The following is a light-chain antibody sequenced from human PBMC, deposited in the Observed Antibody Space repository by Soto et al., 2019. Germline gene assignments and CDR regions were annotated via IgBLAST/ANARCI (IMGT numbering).Light chain of an antibody. Sequence: EIVVTQSPATLSLSPGERATLSCRASQSISSYLAWYQQKPGQAPRLLIYDASNRATGIPARFSGSGSGTDFTLTISSLEPEDFAVYYCQQRSTWPLTFGGATKVEIK. V-gene: IGKV3-11*01. CDR1: QSISSY. CDR3: QQRSTWPLT. CDR2: DAS. J-gene: IGKJ4*01.